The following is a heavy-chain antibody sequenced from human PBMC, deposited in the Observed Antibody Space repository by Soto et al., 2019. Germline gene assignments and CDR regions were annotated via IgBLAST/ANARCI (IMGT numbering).Heavy chain of an antibody. CDR3: ARDSRIPGTGDY. CDR2: IIPIFGTA. Sequence: SVKVSCKAAGGTCSIYAISCVLQAPLQGLDWMRGIIPIFGTANYAQKFQGRVTITADESTSTAYMELSSLRSEDTAVYYCARDSRIPGTGDYWGQGTLVNVSS. V-gene: IGHV1-69*13. J-gene: IGHJ4*02. D-gene: IGHD6-13*01. CDR1: GGTCSIYA.